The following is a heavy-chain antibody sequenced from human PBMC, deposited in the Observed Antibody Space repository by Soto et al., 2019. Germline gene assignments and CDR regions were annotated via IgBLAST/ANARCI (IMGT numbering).Heavy chain of an antibody. Sequence: ASVKVSCKVSGYTLTELSMHWVRQAPGKGLEWMGGFDPEDGETIYAQKFQGRVTMTEDTSTDTAYMELSSLRSEDTAVYYCATQYYYDSSGYYYQGEPPSMDVWGQGTTVTVS. V-gene: IGHV1-24*01. CDR3: ATQYYYDSSGYYYQGEPPSMDV. D-gene: IGHD3-22*01. J-gene: IGHJ6*02. CDR2: FDPEDGET. CDR1: GYTLTELS.